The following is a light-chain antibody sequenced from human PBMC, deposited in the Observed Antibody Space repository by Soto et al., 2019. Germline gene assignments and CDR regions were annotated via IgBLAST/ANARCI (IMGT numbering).Light chain of an antibody. CDR2: EVS. J-gene: IGLJ3*02. V-gene: IGLV2-8*01. CDR3: CSSSGVTTWI. CDR1: SSDVGGYNY. Sequence: QSALTQPPSASGSPGQSVTISCTGTSSDVGGYNYVSWYQQHPGKAPKLMIYEVSKRPSGVPDRFSGSKSGNTASLTVSGLQAEDEADYYCCSSSGVTTWIFGGGTKVTVL.